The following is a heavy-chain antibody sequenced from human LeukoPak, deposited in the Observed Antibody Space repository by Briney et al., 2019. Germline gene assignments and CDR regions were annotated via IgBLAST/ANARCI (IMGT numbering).Heavy chain of an antibody. V-gene: IGHV3-23*01. CDR2: ISGSGGST. CDR1: GFTFSSYA. CDR3: AKARRRVGPTTYHYYMDV. Sequence: PGGSLRLSCAASGFTFSSYAMSWVRQAPGKGLEWVSGISGSGGSTYNADSVKGRFTISRDNSKNTLYLQMNSLRAEDTAVYYCAKARRRVGPTTYHYYMDVWGKGTTVTVSS. J-gene: IGHJ6*03. D-gene: IGHD1-26*01.